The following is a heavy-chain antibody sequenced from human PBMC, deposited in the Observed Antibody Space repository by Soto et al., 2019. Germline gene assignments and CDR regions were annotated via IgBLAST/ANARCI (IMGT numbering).Heavy chain of an antibody. D-gene: IGHD5-18*01. CDR1: GGSISIAAYY. Sequence: QVRLQESGPGLVKPSQTLSPTCTVSGGSISIAAYYWSWIRQHPGKGLEWIGYASHSGSTYYNPSQRRRAIIPVETYKNQFSLSLTAVNAADTAVYYCAREYTYGSNFFDCWGQGAVVTVSS. CDR2: ASHSGST. V-gene: IGHV4-31*03. J-gene: IGHJ4*02. CDR3: AREYTYGSNFFDC.